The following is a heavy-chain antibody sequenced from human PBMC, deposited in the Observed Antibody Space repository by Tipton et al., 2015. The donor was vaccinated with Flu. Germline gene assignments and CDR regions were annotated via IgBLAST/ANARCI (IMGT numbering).Heavy chain of an antibody. Sequence: TLSLTCAVYSGSFSGYFWSWIRQPPGKGLEWIGEINHSGSTNYNPSLKSRVTISVDTSRNQFSLKLSSVTAADTAVYYCAVVPVVGSLFGSGKGWFESWGQGTLVTVSS. V-gene: IGHV4-34*01. J-gene: IGHJ5*01. D-gene: IGHD3-10*01. CDR1: SGSFSGYF. CDR3: AVVPVVGSLFGSGKGWFES. CDR2: INHSGST.